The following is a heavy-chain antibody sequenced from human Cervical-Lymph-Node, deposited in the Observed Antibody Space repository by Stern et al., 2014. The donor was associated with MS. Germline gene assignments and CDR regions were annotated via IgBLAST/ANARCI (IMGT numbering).Heavy chain of an antibody. Sequence: MQLVQSGAEVKKPGESLKISCKGSGYIFATYWIAWVRQVPGRGLEWMGLISPGDSDTRYSPSCQGNVTMSADTSISTAYLQWSSLKASDTAIYYCARPSNSGLFLQHWGQGTLVTVSS. CDR2: ISPGDSDT. D-gene: IGHD6-19*01. CDR1: GYIFATYW. J-gene: IGHJ1*01. V-gene: IGHV5-51*01. CDR3: ARPSNSGLFLQH.